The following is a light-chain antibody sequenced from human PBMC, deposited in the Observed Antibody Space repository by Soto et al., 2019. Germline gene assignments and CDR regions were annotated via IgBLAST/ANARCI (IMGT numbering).Light chain of an antibody. V-gene: IGKV1-5*01. Sequence: DIQMTQSPSTLSASVGDRVTITCRASQSISSWLAWYQQKPGKAPKLLIYDAYSLESGVPSRFRGSGSGTEFTLTISSLQPDDFATYFCQQYNRYSRQVGQGTKVQIK. J-gene: IGKJ1*01. CDR3: QQYNRYSRQ. CDR1: QSISSW. CDR2: DAY.